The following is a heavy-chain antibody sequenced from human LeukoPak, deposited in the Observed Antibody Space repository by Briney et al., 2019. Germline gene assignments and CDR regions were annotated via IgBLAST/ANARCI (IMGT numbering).Heavy chain of an antibody. J-gene: IGHJ6*02. CDR3: ARSGNWNDDYYYYYGMDV. D-gene: IGHD1-20*01. CDR2: MNPNSGNT. CDR1: GYTFTGYY. Sequence: ASVKVSCKASGYTFTGYYFHWVRQATGQGLEWMGWMNPNSGNTGYAQKFQGRVTMTRNTSISTAYMELSSLRSEDTAVYYCARSGNWNDDYYYYYGMDVWGQGTTVTVSS. V-gene: IGHV1-8*02.